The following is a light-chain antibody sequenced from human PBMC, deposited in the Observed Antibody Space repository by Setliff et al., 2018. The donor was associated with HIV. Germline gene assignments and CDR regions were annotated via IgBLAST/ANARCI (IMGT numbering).Light chain of an antibody. J-gene: IGLJ1*01. Sequence: SYELTQQPSVSVAPGKTARITCGGNNIGSKSVHWYQQKPGQAPVLVIYYDSDRPSGIPERFSGSNSGNTATLTISRVEAGDEADYYCQVWDSSSDHPYVFGTGTKVTVL. CDR2: YDS. V-gene: IGLV3-21*04. CDR1: NIGSKS. CDR3: QVWDSSSDHPYV.